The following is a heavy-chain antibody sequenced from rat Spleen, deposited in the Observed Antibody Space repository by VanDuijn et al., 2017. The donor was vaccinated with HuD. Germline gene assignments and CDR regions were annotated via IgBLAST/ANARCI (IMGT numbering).Heavy chain of an antibody. Sequence: EVQLVESGGGLVQPGRSLKLSCVASGFTFSDYYMAWVRQAPKKGLEWVASISYEGSSTYYGDSVKGRFTISRDNAKSTLYLQMDSLRSEDTATYYCTTAGYFGYNYWFAYWGQGTLVTVSS. D-gene: IGHD1-9*01. CDR2: ISYEGSST. J-gene: IGHJ3*01. CDR1: GFTFSDYY. CDR3: TTAGYFGYNYWFAY. V-gene: IGHV5-22*01.